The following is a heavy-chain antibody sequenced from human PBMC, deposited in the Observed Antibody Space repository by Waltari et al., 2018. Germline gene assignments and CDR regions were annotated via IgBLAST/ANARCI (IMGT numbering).Heavy chain of an antibody. V-gene: IGHV1-18*04. J-gene: IGHJ4*02. CDR2: ISAYNGNT. CDR1: GYPFTSYG. Sequence: QVQLVQSGAEVKKPGASVRVSCKASGYPFTSYGISWVRQAPGQGLEWMGWISAYNGNTNYAQKLQGRVSMTTDTSTSTAYMELRSLRSDDTAVYYCARDEGYYYDNSGYYSFDYWGQGTLVTVSS. CDR3: ARDEGYYYDNSGYYSFDY. D-gene: IGHD3-22*01.